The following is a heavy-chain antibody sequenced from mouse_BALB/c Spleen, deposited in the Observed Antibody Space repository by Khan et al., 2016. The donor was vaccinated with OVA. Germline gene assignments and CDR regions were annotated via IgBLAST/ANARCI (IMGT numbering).Heavy chain of an antibody. V-gene: IGHV3-8*02. J-gene: IGHJ3*01. Sequence: EVKLLESGPSLVKPSQTLSLTCSVTGDSITSGYWNWIRKFPGNKLEYMGYISYSGSTYYNPSLKSRISITRDTSKNQYYLQLNSVTTEDTATYYCARNDYDYDGAFAYWGQGTLVTVSA. D-gene: IGHD2-4*01. CDR1: GDSITSGY. CDR2: ISYSGST. CDR3: ARNDYDYDGAFAY.